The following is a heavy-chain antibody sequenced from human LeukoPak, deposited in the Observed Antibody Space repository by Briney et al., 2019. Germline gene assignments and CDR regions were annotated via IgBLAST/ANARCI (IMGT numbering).Heavy chain of an antibody. CDR2: INHSGST. V-gene: IGHV4-34*01. Sequence: SETLSLTCAVYGGSFSGYYWSWIRQPPGKGLEWIGEINHSGSTNYNPSLKSRVTISVDTSKNQFSLKLSSVTAADTAVYYCASSTSIAAAGGGMDVWGKGTTVTVSS. CDR1: GGSFSGYY. CDR3: ASSTSIAAAGGGMDV. J-gene: IGHJ6*04. D-gene: IGHD6-13*01.